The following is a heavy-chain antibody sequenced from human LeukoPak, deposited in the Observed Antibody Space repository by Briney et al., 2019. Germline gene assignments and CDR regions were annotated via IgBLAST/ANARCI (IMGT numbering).Heavy chain of an antibody. V-gene: IGHV3-53*01. CDR3: ARGDVAAAGTTSFDI. J-gene: IGHJ3*02. CDR2: IYSGGST. Sequence: GGSLRLSCAASGFTVSSNYMSWVRQAPGKGLEWVSVIYSGGSTYYADSVKGRFTISRDNSKNTLYLQMNSLRAEDTAVYYCARGDVAAAGTTSFDIWGQGTMVTVSS. CDR1: GFTVSSNY. D-gene: IGHD6-13*01.